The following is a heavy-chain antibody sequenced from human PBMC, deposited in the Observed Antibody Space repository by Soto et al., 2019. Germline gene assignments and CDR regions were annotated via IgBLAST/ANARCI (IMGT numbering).Heavy chain of an antibody. CDR3: ARSRVNYYDSRGYYYPTLAY. CDR2: IIPMFGTA. CDR1: GGTFSSYA. J-gene: IGHJ4*02. D-gene: IGHD3-22*01. Sequence: QVQLVQSGAEVKKPGSSVKVSCKTSGGTFSSYAISWVRQAPGQGLEWMGGIIPMFGTANYAQKFQGRVTITADESTSTAYMQLSRLRSEDTAVYYCARSRVNYYDSRGYYYPTLAYWGQGTLVTVSS. V-gene: IGHV1-69*12.